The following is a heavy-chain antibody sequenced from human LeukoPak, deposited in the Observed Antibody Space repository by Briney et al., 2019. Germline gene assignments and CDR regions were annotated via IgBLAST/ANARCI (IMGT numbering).Heavy chain of an antibody. CDR1: AYSISSGYY. V-gene: IGHV4-38-2*02. D-gene: IGHD2-2*01. CDR3: ARGVRYCSNSGCFAHRFEY. Sequence: SETLSLTCTVSAYSISSGYYWGWIRQPPGKGLEWIGSLSHSGSTYYNPSLKSRVTISVDMSKNQFSLKLNSVTAADTAIYYCARGVRYCSNSGCFAHRFEYWGQGILVTVSS. J-gene: IGHJ4*02. CDR2: LSHSGST.